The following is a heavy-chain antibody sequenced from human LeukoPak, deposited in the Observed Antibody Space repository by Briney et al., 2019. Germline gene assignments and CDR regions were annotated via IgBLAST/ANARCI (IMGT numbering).Heavy chain of an antibody. V-gene: IGHV3-33*01. J-gene: IGHJ4*02. CDR1: GYTLRSYG. CDR3: WREGGNEYGYYVFDY. CDR2: LWYVWSNK. Sequence: GGAVRLFRGACGYTLRSYGKLWVRDAPGKGLVCVADLWYVWSNKQYTDSAGGRLTISRDIPKNTLYLQMNSLKAEDTAVYYLWREGGNEYGYYVFDYWGQGTLVTVSS. D-gene: IGHD4-17*01.